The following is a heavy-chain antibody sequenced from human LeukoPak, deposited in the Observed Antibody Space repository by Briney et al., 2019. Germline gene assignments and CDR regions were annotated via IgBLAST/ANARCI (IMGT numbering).Heavy chain of an antibody. V-gene: IGHV3-30*04. CDR1: GFTFSSYA. CDR3: ARNTRRFGLDTAIGFDY. J-gene: IGHJ4*02. CDR2: ISYDGSNK. D-gene: IGHD5-18*01. Sequence: GGPLSLSCAASGFTFSSYAMHWVRQPPGKGLEWVAVISYDGSNKYYADSVKGRFTISRDNSKNTLYLQMNSLRAEDTAVYYCARNTRRFGLDTAIGFDYWGQGTLVTVSS.